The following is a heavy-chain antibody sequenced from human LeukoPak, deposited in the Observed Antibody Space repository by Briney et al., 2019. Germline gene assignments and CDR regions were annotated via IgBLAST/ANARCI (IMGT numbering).Heavy chain of an antibody. D-gene: IGHD3-10*01. CDR1: GFTFSSYA. Sequence: GGSLRLSCAASGFTFSSYAMSWVRQAPGKGLEWVSAISGSGGSTYYADSVKGRFTISRDNAKNSLYLQMNSLRAEDTAIYYCTRDQNFYGSGRGFDPWGQGTLVTVSS. CDR2: ISGSGGST. J-gene: IGHJ5*02. CDR3: TRDQNFYGSGRGFDP. V-gene: IGHV3-23*01.